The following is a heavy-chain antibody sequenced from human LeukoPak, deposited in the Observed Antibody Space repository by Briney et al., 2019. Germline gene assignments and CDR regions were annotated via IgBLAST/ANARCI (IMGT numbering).Heavy chain of an antibody. V-gene: IGHV1-8*03. CDR1: GYTFTSYD. Sequence: ASVKVSCKASGYTFTSYDINWVRQATGQGLEWMGWMNPNSGNTGYAQKFQGRVTITRNTSISTAYMELSSLRSEDTAVYYCARGIDYDYDAFDIWGQGTMVTVSS. D-gene: IGHD3-16*01. J-gene: IGHJ3*02. CDR2: MNPNSGNT. CDR3: ARGIDYDYDAFDI.